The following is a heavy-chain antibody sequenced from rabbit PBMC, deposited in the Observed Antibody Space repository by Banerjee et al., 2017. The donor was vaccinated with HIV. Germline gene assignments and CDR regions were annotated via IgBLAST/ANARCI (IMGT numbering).Heavy chain of an antibody. Sequence: QQQLEESGGGLVKPGGTLTLTCKASGSDISSTDYMCWVRQAPGKGLEWIACIYGGSGDNTYYASWAKGRFTISKTSSTTVTLQMTSLTAADTATYFCARDLAGVIGWNFGLWGPGTL. CDR2: IYGGSGDNT. J-gene: IGHJ6*01. CDR3: ARDLAGVIGWNFGL. D-gene: IGHD4-1*01. V-gene: IGHV1S45*01. CDR1: GSDISSTDY.